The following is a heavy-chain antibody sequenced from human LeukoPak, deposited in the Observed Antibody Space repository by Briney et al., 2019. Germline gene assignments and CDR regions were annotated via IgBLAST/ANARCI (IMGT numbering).Heavy chain of an antibody. J-gene: IGHJ6*03. CDR2: IYYGGNT. CDR3: ARVGGSYYYYYYYMDL. CDR1: GGSISSSGYY. D-gene: IGHD1-26*01. V-gene: IGHV4-39*07. Sequence: PSETLSLTCTVSGGSISSSGYYWGWIRQPPGKGLEWIGNIYYGGNTYYNPSLKSRVTMSVDTSKNQFSLKLSSVTAADTAVYYCARVGGSYYYYYYYMDLWAKGPRSPSP.